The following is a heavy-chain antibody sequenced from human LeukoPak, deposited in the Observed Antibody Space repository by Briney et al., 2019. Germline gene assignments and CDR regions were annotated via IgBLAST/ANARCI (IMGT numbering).Heavy chain of an antibody. CDR3: ARDNGGYDAFDI. CDR1: GFIFSNYS. CDR2: ISSRSSTI. Sequence: GGSLRLSCAASGFIFSNYSMNWVRQAPGKGLEWVSYISSRSSTIYYADSVKGRFAISRDNAKNSLYLQMNSLRAEDTAVYYCARDNGGYDAFDIWGQGTMVTVSS. D-gene: IGHD2-8*01. J-gene: IGHJ3*02. V-gene: IGHV3-48*04.